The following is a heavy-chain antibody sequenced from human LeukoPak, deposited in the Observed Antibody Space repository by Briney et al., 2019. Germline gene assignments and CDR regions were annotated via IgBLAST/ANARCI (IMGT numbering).Heavy chain of an antibody. V-gene: IGHV4-39*01. D-gene: IGHD3-10*01. CDR2: IYYSGST. CDR3: ARVGDLEFDGSGSWRNY. CDR1: GGSISSSSYY. J-gene: IGHJ4*02. Sequence: PSETLSLTCTVSGGSISSSSYYWGWIRQPPGKGLEWIGSIYYSGSTYYNPSLKSRVTISVDTSKNQFSLKLSSVTAADTAVYYCARVGDLEFDGSGSWRNYWGQGTLVTVSS.